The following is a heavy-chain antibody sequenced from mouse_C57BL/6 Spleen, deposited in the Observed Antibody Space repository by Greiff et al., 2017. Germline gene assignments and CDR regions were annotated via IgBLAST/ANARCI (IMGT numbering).Heavy chain of an antibody. Sequence: EVMLVESGGDLVKPGGSLKLSCAASGFTFSSYGMSWVRQTPDKRLEWVATISSGGSYTYYPDSVKGRFTISRDNAKNPLYLQMSSLKSEDTAMYYCARQGYYYGSSYPAWFAYWGQGTLVTVAA. D-gene: IGHD1-1*01. V-gene: IGHV5-6*02. CDR2: ISSGGSYT. CDR3: ARQGYYYGSSYPAWFAY. CDR1: GFTFSSYG. J-gene: IGHJ3*01.